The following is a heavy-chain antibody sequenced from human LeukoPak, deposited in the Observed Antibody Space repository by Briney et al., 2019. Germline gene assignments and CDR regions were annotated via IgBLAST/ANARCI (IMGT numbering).Heavy chain of an antibody. D-gene: IGHD5-18*01. Sequence: GGSLRLSCAASGFTFSDYYMSWIRQAPGKGLEWVSGINWNGGSTGYADSVKGRFTISRDNAENSLYLQMNSLRAEDTALYYCARGGYSYGQEFDYWGQGTLVTVSS. V-gene: IGHV3-20*04. CDR2: INWNGGST. CDR1: GFTFSDYY. CDR3: ARGGYSYGQEFDY. J-gene: IGHJ4*02.